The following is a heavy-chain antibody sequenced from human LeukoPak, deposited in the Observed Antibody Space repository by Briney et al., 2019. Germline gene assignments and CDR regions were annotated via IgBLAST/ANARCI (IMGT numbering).Heavy chain of an antibody. J-gene: IGHJ4*02. CDR3: ARRYCSSTSCYRQLEY. CDR1: GYTFTGYY. D-gene: IGHD2-2*01. V-gene: IGHV1-2*06. CDR2: INPNSGGT. Sequence: ASVKVSCKASGYTFTGYYMHWVRQAPGQGLEWMGRINPNSGGTNYAQKFQGRVTMTRDTSISTAYMELRSLRSDDTAVYYCARRYCSSTSCYRQLEYWGQGTLVTVSS.